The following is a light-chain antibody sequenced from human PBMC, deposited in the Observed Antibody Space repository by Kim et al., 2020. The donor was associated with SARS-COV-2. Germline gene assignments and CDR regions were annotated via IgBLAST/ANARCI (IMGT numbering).Light chain of an antibody. Sequence: LVASVKVTCTLSSEHSSYAIAWLQTQPGKGPRYLMKLNSDGSHSMGDGIPDRFSGSSSGAERYLTVSSRQSEYEADYYCQTWGTVVFGGGTQLTVL. CDR2: LNSDGSH. V-gene: IGLV4-69*01. CDR1: SEHSSYA. J-gene: IGLJ2*01. CDR3: QTWGTVV.